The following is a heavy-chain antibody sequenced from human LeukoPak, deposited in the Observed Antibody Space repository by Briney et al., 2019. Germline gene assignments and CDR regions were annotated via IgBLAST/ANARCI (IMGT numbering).Heavy chain of an antibody. J-gene: IGHJ3*02. V-gene: IGHV1-3*01. CDR3: AAPDILTGKNAFDI. Sequence: FQGRVTITRDTSASTAYMELSSLRSEDTAVYYCAAPDILTGKNAFDIWGQGTMVTVSP. D-gene: IGHD3-9*01.